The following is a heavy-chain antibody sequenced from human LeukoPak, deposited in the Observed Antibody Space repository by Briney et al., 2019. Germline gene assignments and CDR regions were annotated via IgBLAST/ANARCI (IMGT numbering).Heavy chain of an antibody. CDR1: GGSISSGGYY. J-gene: IGHJ4*02. V-gene: IGHV4-31*03. D-gene: IGHD4-11*01. Sequence: SQTLSLTCTVSGGSISSGGYYWSWIRQHPGKGLEWIGYINYSGSTYYNPSLKSRVTISVDTSKNQFSLKLSSVTAADTAVYYCARGHSNYGWVDYWGQGTLVTVSS. CDR3: ARGHSNYGWVDY. CDR2: INYSGST.